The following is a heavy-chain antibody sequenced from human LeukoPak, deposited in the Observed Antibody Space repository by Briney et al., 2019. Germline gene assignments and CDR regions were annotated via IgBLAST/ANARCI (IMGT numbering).Heavy chain of an antibody. D-gene: IGHD6-13*01. CDR1: GFTFSSYS. V-gene: IGHV3-21*01. Sequence: GGSLRLSCAASGFTFSSYSMNWVRQAPGKGLEWVSSISSSSSYIYYADSVKGRFTISRDNAKNSLYLQMNSLRAEDTAVYYCARGSWQQLAPWWGQGTLVTVSS. CDR3: ARGSWQQLAPW. CDR2: ISSSSSYI. J-gene: IGHJ4*02.